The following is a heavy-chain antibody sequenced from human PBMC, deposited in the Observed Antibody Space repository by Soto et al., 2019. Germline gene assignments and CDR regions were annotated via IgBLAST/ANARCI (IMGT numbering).Heavy chain of an antibody. CDR1: GDSISRNGYF. CDR2: IYYDGRS. CDR3: ARGTMLRGPGYYYAMDV. D-gene: IGHD3-10*01. V-gene: IGHV4-31*03. J-gene: IGHJ6*02. Sequence: SETLSLTCSVSGDSISRNGYFWTWIRQHPGKGLEWIGYIYYDGRSYYTPSLKGRVIISVDTSKNQFSLNLTAVTAADTAVYYCARGTMLRGPGYYYAMDVWGQGTTVTVSS.